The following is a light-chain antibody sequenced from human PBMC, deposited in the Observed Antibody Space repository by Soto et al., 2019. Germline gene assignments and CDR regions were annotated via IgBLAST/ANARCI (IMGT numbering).Light chain of an antibody. CDR2: AAS. CDR3: QQYYSYPQT. CDR1: QGISSY. V-gene: IGKV1-8*01. J-gene: IGKJ1*01. Sequence: AIRMTQSPSSFSASTGDRVTITCRASQGISSYLAWYQQKPGKAPKLLIYAASTLHSGVPSRFSGSGSGTDFSLTISCLQSEDFATDYCQQYYSYPQTFGQGTKVEIK.